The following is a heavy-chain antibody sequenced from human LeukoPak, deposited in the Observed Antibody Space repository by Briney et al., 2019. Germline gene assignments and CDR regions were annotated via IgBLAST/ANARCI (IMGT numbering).Heavy chain of an antibody. CDR1: GFTFDDHA. V-gene: IGHV3-9*01. CDR3: ARDRGYYDSSGYYV. CDR2: ISWNSGII. D-gene: IGHD3-22*01. Sequence: GGSLRLSCAASGFTFDDHAMHWVRQAPGKGLEWVAGISWNSGIIDYADSVKGRFTISRDNAKNSLYLQMNSLRDEDTAVYYCARDRGYYDSSGYYVWGQGTLVTVSS. J-gene: IGHJ4*02.